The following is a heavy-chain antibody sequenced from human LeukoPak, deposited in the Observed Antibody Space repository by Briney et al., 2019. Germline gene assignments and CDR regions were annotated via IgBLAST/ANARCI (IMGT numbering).Heavy chain of an antibody. D-gene: IGHD3-16*01. Sequence: ASVKVSCKASGYTFTSYAMNWVRQAPGQGLEWMGWINTNTGNPTYAQGFTGRFVFSLDTSVSTAYLQISSLKAEDTAVYYCARAYILRGMLTYYYYYMDVWGKGTTVTVSS. CDR3: ARAYILRGMLTYYYYYMDV. CDR2: INTNTGNP. CDR1: GYTFTSYA. V-gene: IGHV7-4-1*02. J-gene: IGHJ6*03.